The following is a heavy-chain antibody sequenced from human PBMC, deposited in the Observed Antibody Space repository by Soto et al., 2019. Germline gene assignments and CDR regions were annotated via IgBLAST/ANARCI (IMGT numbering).Heavy chain of an antibody. CDR1: GGSIRRYY. Sequence: SETLSLTCSVSGGSIRRYYWSWIRQPPGKGLEWIGYAYYSGDTGYNPSLQSRVTMAVDTSKNQVSLKLTSVTAADTAVYYGARDRSTYGGGVTGEDKENWIDPWGQGALVTVSS. CDR3: ARDRSTYGGGVTGEDKENWIDP. CDR2: AYYSGDT. V-gene: IGHV4-59*01. J-gene: IGHJ5*01. D-gene: IGHD2-8*01.